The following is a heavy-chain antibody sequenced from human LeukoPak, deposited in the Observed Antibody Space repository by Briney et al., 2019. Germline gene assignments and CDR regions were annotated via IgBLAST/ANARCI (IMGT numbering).Heavy chain of an antibody. CDR3: ARVLGLVDTAMGDAFDI. Sequence: GASVKVSCKASGYTFTSYDINWVRQATGQGLEWMGWMNPNSGNTGYAQKFQGRVTMTRNTSISTAYMELSSLRSEDTAVYYCARVLGLVDTAMGDAFDIWGQGTMVTVSS. D-gene: IGHD5-18*01. V-gene: IGHV1-8*01. CDR1: GYTFTSYD. J-gene: IGHJ3*02. CDR2: MNPNSGNT.